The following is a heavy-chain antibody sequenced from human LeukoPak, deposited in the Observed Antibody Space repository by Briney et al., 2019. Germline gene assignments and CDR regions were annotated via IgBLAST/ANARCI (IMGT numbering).Heavy chain of an antibody. D-gene: IGHD1-7*01. J-gene: IGHJ5*02. CDR2: ISYDGSNK. Sequence: GGSLRLSCAASGFTFSSYAMHWVRQAPGKGLEWVAVISYDGSNKYYADSVKGRFTISRDNSKNTLYLQMNSLRAEDTAVYYCARDSVTFNWNYLVAWFDPWGQGTLVTVSS. CDR1: GFTFSSYA. CDR3: ARDSVTFNWNYLVAWFDP. V-gene: IGHV3-30-3*01.